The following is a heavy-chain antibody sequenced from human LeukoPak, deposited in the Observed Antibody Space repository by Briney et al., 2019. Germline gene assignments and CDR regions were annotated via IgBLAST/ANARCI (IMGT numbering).Heavy chain of an antibody. V-gene: IGHV3-23*01. D-gene: IGHD2-2*02. CDR2: ISASGDRT. CDR1: GFTFSNYA. CDR3: ARRDIVVVPASILGAFDI. J-gene: IGHJ3*02. Sequence: GSLRLSCAASGFTFSNYAMTWVRQAPGKGLEWVSSISASGDRTYYTESVKGRFTVSRDNSKNTLYLQMNSLRAEDTALYYCARRDIVVVPASILGAFDIWGQGTMVTVSS.